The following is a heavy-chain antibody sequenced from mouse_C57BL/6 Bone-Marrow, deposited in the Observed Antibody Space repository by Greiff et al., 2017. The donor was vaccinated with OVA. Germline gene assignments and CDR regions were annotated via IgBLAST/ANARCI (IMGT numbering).Heavy chain of an antibody. CDR2: IRSKSSNYAT. V-gene: IGHV10-3*01. CDR1: GFTFNTYA. D-gene: IGHD1-1*01. J-gene: IGHJ4*01. CDR3: VREVGGITTVVGDYAMDY. Sequence: EVHLVESGGGLVQPKGSLKLSCAASGFTFNTYAMHWVRQAPGTGLEWVARIRSKSSNYATYYAASVKDRFTISRDNSRSMLYLQMNNLKTEDTAMYYCVREVGGITTVVGDYAMDYWGQGTSVTVSS.